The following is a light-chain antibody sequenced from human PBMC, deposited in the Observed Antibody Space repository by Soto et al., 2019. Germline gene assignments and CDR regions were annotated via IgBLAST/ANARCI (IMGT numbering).Light chain of an antibody. Sequence: QSVLTQPAPVSESPGQSITISCTGTSSTVGSYKLVSWYQQHPDKAPKLMLFEVNKRPSGVSNRFSGSKSVKTTSLPLPGLKVEDEADYYCCSSGGSPTYVFGTGTKVTGL. J-gene: IGLJ1*01. V-gene: IGLV2-23*02. CDR1: SSTVGSYKL. CDR2: EVN. CDR3: CSSGGSPTYV.